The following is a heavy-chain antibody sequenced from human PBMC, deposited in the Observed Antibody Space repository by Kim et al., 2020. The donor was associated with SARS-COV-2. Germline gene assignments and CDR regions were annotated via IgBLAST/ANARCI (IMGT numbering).Heavy chain of an antibody. CDR3: ARSRGLGLYAFDI. Sequence: TPSLMHRVTISVDASKNQCSLRLSSVTAADTAVYYCARSRGLGLYAFDIWGQGTMVTVSS. V-gene: IGHV4-59*01. D-gene: IGHD6-19*01. J-gene: IGHJ3*02.